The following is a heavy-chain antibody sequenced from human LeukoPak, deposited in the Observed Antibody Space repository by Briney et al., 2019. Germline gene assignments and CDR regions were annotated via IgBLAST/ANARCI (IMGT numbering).Heavy chain of an antibody. CDR1: GDSVSSNSAA. CDR2: TYYRSKWYN. D-gene: IGHD6-13*01. V-gene: IGHV6-1*01. Sequence: SQTLSLTCAISGDSVSSNSAAWHWIRQSPSRGLEWLGRTYYRSKWYNDYAVSVKSRITINPDTSKNQFSLQLNSVTPEDTAVYYCAREEAAAGFYYYYGMDVWGQGTTATVSS. J-gene: IGHJ6*02. CDR3: AREEAAAGFYYYYGMDV.